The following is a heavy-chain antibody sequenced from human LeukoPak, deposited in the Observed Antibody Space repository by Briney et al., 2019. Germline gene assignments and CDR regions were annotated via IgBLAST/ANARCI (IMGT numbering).Heavy chain of an antibody. D-gene: IGHD6-19*01. CDR1: GFTFSSYW. Sequence: GGSLRLSCAASGFTFSSYWMTCVRQAPGKGLEWVANIKRDGSESYYMDSAKGRFTVSRDNAKNSLYLQMNSLRAEDSALYFCARRDSSGWYYFDHWGPGTLVTVSS. CDR2: IKRDGSES. CDR3: ARRDSSGWYYFDH. V-gene: IGHV3-7*01. J-gene: IGHJ4*02.